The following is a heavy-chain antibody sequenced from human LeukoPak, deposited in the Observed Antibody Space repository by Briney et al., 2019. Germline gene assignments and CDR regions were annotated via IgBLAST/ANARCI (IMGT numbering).Heavy chain of an antibody. V-gene: IGHV3-30*18. D-gene: IGHD3-22*01. CDR2: ISYDGSNK. CDR1: GFTFSSYG. J-gene: IGHJ2*01. Sequence: GGSLRLSCAASGFTFSSYGMHWVRQAPGKGLEWVAVISYDGSNKYYADSVKGRFTISRDNSKNTLYLQMNSLRAEDTAVYYCAKDLRPMIVVARGYFDLWGRGTLVTVSS. CDR3: AKDLRPMIVVARGYFDL.